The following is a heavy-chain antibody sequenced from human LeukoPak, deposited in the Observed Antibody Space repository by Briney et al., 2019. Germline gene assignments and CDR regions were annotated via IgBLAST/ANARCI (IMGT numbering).Heavy chain of an antibody. Sequence: SETLSLTCFVSGYPINIDYSWGWIRQSPGKGLEWIGVISPKGITYYNPSLRGRVSISPDTSKNQFSLRLSSMTATDTAMYYCARNSRGAEDFWGQGTLVTVSS. J-gene: IGHJ1*01. CDR3: ARNSRGAEDF. CDR1: GYPINIDYS. CDR2: ISPKGIT. D-gene: IGHD2-21*01. V-gene: IGHV4-38-2*01.